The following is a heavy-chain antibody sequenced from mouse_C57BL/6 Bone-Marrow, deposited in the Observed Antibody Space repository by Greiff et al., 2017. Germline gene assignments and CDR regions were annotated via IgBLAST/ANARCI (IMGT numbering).Heavy chain of an antibody. D-gene: IGHD2-4*01. CDR2: IWSGGST. Sequence: QVQLKESGPGLVQPSQSLSITCTVSGFSLTSYGVHWVRQSPGKGLAWLGVIWSGGSTDYNAAFISRLSISKDNSKSQVFFKMNSLQADDTAIYYCARKLYDYDFFYAMDYWGQGTSVTVSS. CDR3: ARKLYDYDFFYAMDY. CDR1: GFSLTSYG. V-gene: IGHV2-2*01. J-gene: IGHJ4*01.